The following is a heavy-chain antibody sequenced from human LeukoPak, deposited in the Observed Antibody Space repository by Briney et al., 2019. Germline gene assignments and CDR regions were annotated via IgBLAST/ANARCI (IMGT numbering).Heavy chain of an antibody. Sequence: GGSLRLSCAASGFTVSSNYMSWVRQAPGKGLEWVSVIYSGGSTYYADSVKGRFTISRDNSKNTLYLQMNSRRAEDTAVYYCARDRLYYYDSSGYDYWGQGTLVTVSS. CDR3: ARDRLYYYDSSGYDY. D-gene: IGHD3-22*01. V-gene: IGHV3-66*01. J-gene: IGHJ4*02. CDR2: IYSGGST. CDR1: GFTVSSNY.